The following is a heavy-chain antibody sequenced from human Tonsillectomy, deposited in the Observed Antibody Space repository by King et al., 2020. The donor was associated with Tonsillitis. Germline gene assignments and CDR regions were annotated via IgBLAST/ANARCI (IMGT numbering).Heavy chain of an antibody. V-gene: IGHV5-51*01. CDR2: IYPGDSDT. D-gene: IGHD3-10*01. Sequence: QLVQSGAEVKKPGESLKISCKGSGYSFTSYWIGWVRQMPGKGLEWMGIIYPGDSDTRYSPSFQGQVTISVDKSLSTAYLQWSSLKASDNAMYYCATLPYSTRVRGVPHFDYWGQGTLVTVSS. CDR3: ATLPYSTRVRGVPHFDY. J-gene: IGHJ4*02. CDR1: GYSFTSYW.